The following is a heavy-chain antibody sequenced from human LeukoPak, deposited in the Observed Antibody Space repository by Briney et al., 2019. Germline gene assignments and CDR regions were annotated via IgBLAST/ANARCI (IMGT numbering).Heavy chain of an antibody. V-gene: IGHV3-30-3*01. D-gene: IGHD4-17*01. CDR1: GFTFSSYA. J-gene: IGHJ6*03. CDR2: ISYDGSNK. Sequence: GGSLRLSCAASGFTFSSYAMHWVRQAPGKGLEWVAVISYDGSNKYYADSVKGRFTISRDNSKNTLYLQMNSLRAEDTAVYYCARDKLLTTVTTRYYYYMDVWGKGTTVTVSS. CDR3: ARDKLLTTVTTRYYYYMDV.